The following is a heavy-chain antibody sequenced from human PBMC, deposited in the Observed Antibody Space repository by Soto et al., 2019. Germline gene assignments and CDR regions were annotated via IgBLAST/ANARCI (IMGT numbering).Heavy chain of an antibody. CDR3: ARHMWIKGVVVVDAFDL. CDR2: ISDTENTDI. V-gene: IGHV4-59*08. J-gene: IGHJ3*01. Sequence: QVQLQESGPGLVKPSETLSLTCTVSGDSIRTYYWSWIRQSPGKGLEWVAYISDTENTDIKYNPSLKSRLTISLDASGNQVSLRLSSVTAADTAVYYCARHMWIKGVVVVDAFDLWGQGTMVTVSS. D-gene: IGHD2-21*01. CDR1: GDSIRTYY.